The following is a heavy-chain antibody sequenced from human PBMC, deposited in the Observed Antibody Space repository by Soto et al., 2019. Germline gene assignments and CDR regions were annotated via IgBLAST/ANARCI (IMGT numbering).Heavy chain of an antibody. Sequence: SETLSLTCTASGGSITSSSHFWGWVRQPPGKGLDWIGTIYFTGNTYYTPSLKSRLTMYIDTSKNDFYLRLNSVTAADTAVYYCGGQTFTIAATSYRTRNWSEPWGAGTLVTLS. CDR3: GGQTFTIAATSYRTRNWSEP. J-gene: IGHJ5*02. CDR2: IYFTGNT. V-gene: IGHV4-39*01. D-gene: IGHD3-16*02. CDR1: GGSITSSSHF.